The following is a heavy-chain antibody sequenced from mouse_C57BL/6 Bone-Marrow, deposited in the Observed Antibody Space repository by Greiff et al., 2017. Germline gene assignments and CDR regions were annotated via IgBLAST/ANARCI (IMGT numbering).Heavy chain of an antibody. V-gene: IGHV1-9*01. CDR1: GYTFTGYW. D-gene: IGHD2-12*01. Sequence: VQLQQSGAELMKPGASVTLSCKATGYTFTGYWIEWVKQRPGHGLEWIGEILPGSGSTNYNEKFQGKATLTADKSSSTAYMQLSSLTYEDSAVYYCAPYYTWFAYWGQGTLVTVSA. J-gene: IGHJ3*01. CDR3: APYYTWFAY. CDR2: ILPGSGST.